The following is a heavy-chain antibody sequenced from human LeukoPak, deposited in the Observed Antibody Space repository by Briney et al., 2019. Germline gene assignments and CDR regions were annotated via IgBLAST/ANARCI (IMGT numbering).Heavy chain of an antibody. V-gene: IGHV3-21*01. CDR3: ARAPLVGASNFDY. D-gene: IGHD1-26*01. CDR2: ISSSSSYI. Sequence: GGSLRLSCAASGFTFSSYSMNWVRQAPGKGLEWVSSISSSSSYIYYADSVKGRFTISRDNAKNSLYLQMNSLRAEDTAVYYCARAPLVGASNFDYWGQGTLVTVSS. J-gene: IGHJ4*02. CDR1: GFTFSSYS.